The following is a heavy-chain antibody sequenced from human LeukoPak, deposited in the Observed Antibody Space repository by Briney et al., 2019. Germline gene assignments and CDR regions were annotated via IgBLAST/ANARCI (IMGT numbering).Heavy chain of an antibody. CDR1: GFIVSSNY. V-gene: IGHV3-53*01. Sequence: GGSLRLSCAASGFIVSSNYMSWVRRAPGKGLECVSVIYSGGTTYYADSVKGRFTISRDNSKNTLYLQMNSLRAEDTAVYYCARAAGGGGYFDYWGQGTLVTVSS. J-gene: IGHJ4*02. CDR3: ARAAGGGGYFDY. D-gene: IGHD3-16*01. CDR2: IYSGGTT.